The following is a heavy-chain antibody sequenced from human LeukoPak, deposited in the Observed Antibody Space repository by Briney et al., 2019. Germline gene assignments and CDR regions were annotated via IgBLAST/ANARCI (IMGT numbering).Heavy chain of an antibody. Sequence: SQTLSLTCGISGESVSSNTAAWNWIRQSPSRGLEWLGRTYYRSQWYDDFAVSMQGRIIINPDTSRNLIFLQLNSVTPDDTAVYYCAREVASTHCFDSWGQGILVTVSS. CDR1: GESVSSNTAA. J-gene: IGHJ4*02. CDR2: TYYRSQWYD. CDR3: AREVASTHCFDS. V-gene: IGHV6-1*01. D-gene: IGHD2-15*01.